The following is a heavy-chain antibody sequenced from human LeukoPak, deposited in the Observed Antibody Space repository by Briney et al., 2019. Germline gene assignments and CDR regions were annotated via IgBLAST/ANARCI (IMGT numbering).Heavy chain of an antibody. J-gene: IGHJ4*02. Sequence: ASVKVSCKASGYTFTSYAMNWVRQAPGQGLEWMGWINPNSGGTNYAQKFQGRVTMTRDTSISTAYMELSRLRSDDTALYYCATVASVYSSGWYGLGYWGPGTLVTVSS. CDR3: ATVASVYSSGWYGLGY. CDR1: GYTFTSYA. V-gene: IGHV1-2*02. CDR2: INPNSGGT. D-gene: IGHD6-19*01.